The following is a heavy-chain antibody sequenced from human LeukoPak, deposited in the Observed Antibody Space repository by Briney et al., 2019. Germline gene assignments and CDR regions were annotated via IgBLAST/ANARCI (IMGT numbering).Heavy chain of an antibody. V-gene: IGHV1-2*02. CDR3: ARDAQRGYSYGPSLDAFDI. CDR1: GYTFTGYY. Sequence: ASVKVSCKASGYTFTGYYMHWVRRAPGQGLEWMGWINPNSGGTNYAQKFQGRVTMTRDTSISTTYMELSRLRSDDTAVYYCARDAQRGYSYGPSLDAFDIWGQGTMVTVSS. CDR2: INPNSGGT. D-gene: IGHD5-18*01. J-gene: IGHJ3*02.